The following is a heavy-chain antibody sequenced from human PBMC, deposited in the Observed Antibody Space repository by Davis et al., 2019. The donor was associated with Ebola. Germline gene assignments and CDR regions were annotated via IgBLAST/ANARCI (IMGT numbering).Heavy chain of an antibody. CDR2: INWNGGST. CDR3: ARDRSYCTGGVCYYYGMDV. J-gene: IGHJ6*02. Sequence: GESLKISCAASGFTFDDYGMSWVRQAPGKGLGWVSGINWNGGSTGYADSVKGRFTISRDNAKNSLYLQMNSLRAEDTAVYYCARDRSYCTGGVCYYYGMDVWGQGTTVTVSS. V-gene: IGHV3-20*04. D-gene: IGHD2-8*02. CDR1: GFTFDDYG.